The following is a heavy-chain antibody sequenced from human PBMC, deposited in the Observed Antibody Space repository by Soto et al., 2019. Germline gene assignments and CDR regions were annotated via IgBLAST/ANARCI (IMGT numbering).Heavy chain of an antibody. CDR1: GGSISSSSYY. D-gene: IGHD3-10*01. CDR2: IYYSGST. V-gene: IGHV4-39*01. CDR3: ASTYYYGSGSFGDY. J-gene: IGHJ4*02. Sequence: SETLSLTCTVSGGSISSSSYYWGWIRQPPGKGLEWIGSIYYSGSTYYNPSLKSRVTISVDTSKNQFSLKLSSVTAADTAVYYCASTYYYGSGSFGDYWGQGTLVTVSS.